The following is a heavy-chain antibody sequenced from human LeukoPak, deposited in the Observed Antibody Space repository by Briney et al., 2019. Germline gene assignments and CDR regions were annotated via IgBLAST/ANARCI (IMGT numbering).Heavy chain of an antibody. J-gene: IGHJ4*02. CDR1: RYTFTSYA. V-gene: IGHV1-46*01. CDR3: ARDLPQGDYVWGSYRPGVLNY. D-gene: IGHD3-16*02. Sequence: ASVKVSCKASRYTFTSYAMNWVRQAPGQGLEWMGIINPSGGSTSYAQKFQGRVTMTRDMSTSTVYMELSSLRSEDTAVYYCARDLPQGDYVWGSYRPGVLNYWGQGTLVTVSS. CDR2: INPSGGST.